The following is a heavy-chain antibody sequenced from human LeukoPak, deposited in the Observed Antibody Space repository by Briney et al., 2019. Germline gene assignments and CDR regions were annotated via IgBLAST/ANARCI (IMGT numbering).Heavy chain of an antibody. CDR2: IYYSGST. CDR3: ASRIAVAGPFDY. D-gene: IGHD6-19*01. J-gene: IGHJ4*02. Sequence: SETLSLTCTVSGGSISSYYWSWIRQPPGKGLEWIGYIYYSGSTNYNPSLKSRVTISVDTSKNQFSLKLSSVTAADTAVYYCASRIAVAGPFDYWGQGTLVTVSS. CDR1: GGSISSYY. V-gene: IGHV4-59*08.